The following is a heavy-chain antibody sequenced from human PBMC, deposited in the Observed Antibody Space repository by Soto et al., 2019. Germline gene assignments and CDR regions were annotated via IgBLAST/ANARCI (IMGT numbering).Heavy chain of an antibody. CDR2: ISGSGGST. CDR3: AKTATSPPTTVTY. J-gene: IGHJ4*02. D-gene: IGHD4-17*01. CDR1: GFTSSSYA. Sequence: EVQLLESGGGLVQPGGSLRLSCAASGFTSSSYAMSWVRQAPEKGLEWVSGISGSGGSTYYADSVKGRFTISRDNSAHTLYLQMNSLRAEDTAVYYCAKTATSPPTTVTYWGQGTLVTVSS. V-gene: IGHV3-23*01.